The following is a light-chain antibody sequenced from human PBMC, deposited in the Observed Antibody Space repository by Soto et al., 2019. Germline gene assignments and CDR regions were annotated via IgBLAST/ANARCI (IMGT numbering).Light chain of an antibody. Sequence: AIRMTQSPSSFSASTGDRVTITCRASQGISSSLAWYQQKPGKAPKLLIYAASPLQSGVPSRFSGSGSGTDFTLTISCLLSEDFATYYCQQYYSYPRTFGQGTKVEIK. V-gene: IGKV1-8*01. CDR1: QGISSS. J-gene: IGKJ1*01. CDR2: AAS. CDR3: QQYYSYPRT.